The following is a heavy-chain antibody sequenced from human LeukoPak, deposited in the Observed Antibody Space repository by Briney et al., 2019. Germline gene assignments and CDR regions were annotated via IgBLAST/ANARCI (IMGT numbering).Heavy chain of an antibody. CDR1: GYTFTSYY. J-gene: IGHJ4*02. CDR3: ASAPASDSSGWSPASY. V-gene: IGHV1-46*01. Sequence: ASVKVSCKASGYTFTSYYMHWVRQAPGQGLEWMGIINPSGGSTSYAQKFQGRATMTRDTSTSTVYMELSSLRSEDTAVYYCASAPASDSSGWSPASYWGQGTLVTVSS. CDR2: INPSGGST. D-gene: IGHD6-19*01.